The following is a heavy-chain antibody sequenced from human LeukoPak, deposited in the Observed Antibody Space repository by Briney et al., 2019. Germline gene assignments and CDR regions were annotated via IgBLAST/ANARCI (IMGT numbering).Heavy chain of an antibody. J-gene: IGHJ6*03. V-gene: IGHV1-8*03. Sequence: GASVKVSCKASGYTFTRYDINWVRQATGQGLEWLGWMNPKSGYTGHAQKFQGRVTITRDTSISTVYMELSSLRSEDTAVYFCARGGAIFGVVDYYYYYMDVWGKGITVTVSS. CDR3: ARGGAIFGVVDYYYYYMDV. CDR1: GYTFTRYD. CDR2: MNPKSGYT. D-gene: IGHD3-3*01.